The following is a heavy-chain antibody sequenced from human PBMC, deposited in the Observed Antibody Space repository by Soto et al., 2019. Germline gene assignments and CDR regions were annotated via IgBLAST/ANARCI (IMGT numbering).Heavy chain of an antibody. CDR3: AKNMAGPADWFDP. CDR1: GFNFHNFA. CDR2: LSYTNTNT. Sequence: LRLSCAASGFNFHNFAMSWVRQAPGKGLEWVSTLSYTNTNTYYADSVKGRFSISRDNSKEMLYLQMSSLRAEDTAIYYCAKNMAGPADWFDPWGEGTLVTVSS. V-gene: IGHV3-23*01. D-gene: IGHD6-19*01. J-gene: IGHJ5*02.